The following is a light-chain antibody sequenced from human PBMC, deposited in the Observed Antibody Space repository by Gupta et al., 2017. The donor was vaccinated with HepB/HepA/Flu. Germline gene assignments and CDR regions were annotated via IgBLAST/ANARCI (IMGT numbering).Light chain of an antibody. Sequence: DSMMTQAPDSLPVSLGERATINCKSSQRVLYSSNNKNYLAWYQQKPGQPPKLLIYWASTRESGVPDRFSGSGSGTDFTLTISSLQAEDVAVYYCQQHYSTPLFTFGQGTKLEIK. CDR3: QQHYSTPLFT. J-gene: IGKJ2*01. CDR1: QRVLYSSNNKNY. V-gene: IGKV4-1*01. CDR2: WAS.